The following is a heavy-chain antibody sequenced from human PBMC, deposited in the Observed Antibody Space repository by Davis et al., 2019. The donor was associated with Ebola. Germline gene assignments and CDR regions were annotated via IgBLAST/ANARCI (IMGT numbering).Heavy chain of an antibody. CDR1: GYTFTSYG. Sequence: SVKVSCKASGYTFTSYGISWVRQAPGQGLEWMGGIIPIFGTANYAQKFQGRVTITADESTSTAYMELSSLRSEDTAVYYCARVPEGLLWFRESSWFDPWGQGTLVTVSS. V-gene: IGHV1-69*13. CDR2: IIPIFGTA. D-gene: IGHD3-10*01. CDR3: ARVPEGLLWFRESSWFDP. J-gene: IGHJ5*02.